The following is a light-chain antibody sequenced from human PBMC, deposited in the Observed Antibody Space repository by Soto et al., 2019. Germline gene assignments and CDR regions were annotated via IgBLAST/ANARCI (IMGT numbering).Light chain of an antibody. CDR1: QSVSSSY. Sequence: EIVLTQSPGTLSLSPGERATLSCRASQSVSSSYLAWYQQKPGQAPRLLIYGASSRDTGIPDRFSGSGSGTDFTLTISRLEPEDFAVYYCQHYGSSSMYTFGQGTKLEIK. CDR3: QHYGSSSMYT. J-gene: IGKJ2*01. V-gene: IGKV3-20*01. CDR2: GAS.